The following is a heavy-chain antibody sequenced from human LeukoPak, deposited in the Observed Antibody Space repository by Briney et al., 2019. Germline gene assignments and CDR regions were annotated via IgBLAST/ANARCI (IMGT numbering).Heavy chain of an antibody. CDR3: ASGEMATKNFDY. J-gene: IGHJ4*02. CDR2: IYYSGST. CDR1: GGSISSGGYY. V-gene: IGHV4-31*03. D-gene: IGHD5-24*01. Sequence: SETLSLTCTVSGGSISSGGYYWSWIRQHPGQGLEWIGYIYYSGSTYYNPSLKSRVTISVDTSKNQFSLKLSSVTAADTAVYYCASGEMATKNFDYWGQGTLVTVSS.